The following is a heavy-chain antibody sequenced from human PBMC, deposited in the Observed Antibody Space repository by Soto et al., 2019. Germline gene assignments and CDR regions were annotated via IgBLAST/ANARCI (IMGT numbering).Heavy chain of an antibody. CDR2: ISSSAYT. CDR3: ARNFDSGGYYSDY. V-gene: IGHV3-11*06. J-gene: IGHJ4*02. D-gene: IGHD3-22*01. Sequence: PGGSLRLSCAASGFPFSDYYMSWIRQAPGEGLEWISYISSSAYTIYADSVKGRFTISRDNAKNSLFLQMTSLGVEDTAVYYCARNFDSGGYYSDYWGQGTLVTVSS. CDR1: GFPFSDYY.